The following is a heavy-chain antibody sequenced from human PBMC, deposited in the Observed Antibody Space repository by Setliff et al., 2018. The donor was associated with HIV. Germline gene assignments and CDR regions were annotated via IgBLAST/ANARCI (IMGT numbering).Heavy chain of an antibody. Sequence: LSLTCTVSGGSISSGTYYWSWIRQPAGKGLEWIGHIYTSGSTDYNPTFKSRVTISEDTSKNQVSLKVSSVTAADTAVYYCARERWNYDYYYYGMDVWGQGTTVTVSS. CDR1: GGSISSGTYY. J-gene: IGHJ6*02. CDR3: ARERWNYDYYYYGMDV. CDR2: IYTSGST. D-gene: IGHD1-7*01. V-gene: IGHV4-61*09.